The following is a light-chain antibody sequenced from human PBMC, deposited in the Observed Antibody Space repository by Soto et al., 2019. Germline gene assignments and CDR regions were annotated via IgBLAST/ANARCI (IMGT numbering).Light chain of an antibody. CDR1: SSDVGSYNL. CDR3: CSYAGSSTLV. J-gene: IGLJ2*01. V-gene: IGLV2-23*01. Sequence: QSVLTQPASVSGSPGQSITISCTGTSSDVGSYNLVSWYQQHPGKAPKLMIYEGSKRPSGVPYRFSGSKSGNTASLTISGLQAEDEADYYCCSYAGSSTLVFGGGTKLTVL. CDR2: EGS.